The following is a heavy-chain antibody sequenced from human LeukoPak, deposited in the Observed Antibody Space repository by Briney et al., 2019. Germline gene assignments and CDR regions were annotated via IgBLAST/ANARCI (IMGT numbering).Heavy chain of an antibody. CDR1: GYTFTGYY. J-gene: IGHJ4*02. V-gene: IGHV1-2*02. Sequence: ASVQVSCKASGYTFTGYYMHWVRQAPGQGLEWMGWINPNSGGTNCAQKFQGRVTMTRDTSISTAYMELSRLRSDDTAVYYCARLSSGSLETNIWGQGTLVTVSS. D-gene: IGHD3-3*01. CDR3: ARLSSGSLETNI. CDR2: INPNSGGT.